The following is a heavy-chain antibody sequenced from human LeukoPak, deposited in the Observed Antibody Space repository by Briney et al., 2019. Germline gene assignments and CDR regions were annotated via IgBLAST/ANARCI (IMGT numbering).Heavy chain of an antibody. CDR2: IIPILGIA. CDR3: AREGRDIQFREPFDY. V-gene: IGHV1-69*04. J-gene: IGHJ4*02. D-gene: IGHD1-14*01. Sequence: SVKVSCKASGGTFSSYAISWVRQAPGQGLEWMGRIIPILGIANYAQKFQGRVTMTTDTSTSTAYMELRSLRSDDTAVYYCAREGRDIQFREPFDYWGQGTLVTVSS. CDR1: GGTFSSYA.